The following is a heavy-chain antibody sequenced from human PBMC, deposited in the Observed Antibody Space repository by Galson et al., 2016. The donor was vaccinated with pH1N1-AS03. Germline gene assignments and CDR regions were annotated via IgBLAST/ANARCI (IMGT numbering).Heavy chain of an antibody. V-gene: IGHV2-5*02. CDR2: IHWDDDK. J-gene: IGHJ4*02. CDR3: VHRRRTITVASVFDY. D-gene: IGHD5-12*01. Sequence: PALVTPPQTLTLTCTFSGFSLSTSGEGVGWIRQPPGKALEWLTLIHWDDDKRYSPSLRTRLTITKDTPKNQVVLTMTNMDPVDTATYFCVHRRRTITVASVFDYWGQGALVTVSS. CDR1: GFSLSTSGEG.